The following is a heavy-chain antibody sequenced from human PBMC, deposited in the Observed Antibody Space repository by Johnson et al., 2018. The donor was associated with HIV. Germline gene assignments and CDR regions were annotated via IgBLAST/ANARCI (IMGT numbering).Heavy chain of an antibody. CDR3: ARVKSYGNWGSRKGGRESRAAFDI. J-gene: IGHJ3*02. V-gene: IGHV3-9*01. CDR1: GFTFDDYA. D-gene: IGHD7-27*01. Sequence: VQLVESGGGVVRPGGSLRLSCAASGFTFDDYAMHWVRQAPGKGLEWVSGISWHSGSIGYADSVKGRFTISRDNAKNSLYLQMNSLRAEDTAVYYCARVKSYGNWGSRKGGRESRAAFDIWGQGTMVTVSS. CDR2: ISWHSGSI.